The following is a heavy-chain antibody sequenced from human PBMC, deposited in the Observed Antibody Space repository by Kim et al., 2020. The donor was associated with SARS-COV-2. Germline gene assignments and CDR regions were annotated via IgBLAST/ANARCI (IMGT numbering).Heavy chain of an antibody. CDR1: GCSISSSSYY. CDR2: IYYSGST. J-gene: IGHJ4*02. CDR3: AREGADILTGYYIGGDY. Sequence: SETLSLTCTVSGCSISSSSYYWGWIRQPPGKGLEWIGSIYYSGSTYYNPSLKSRVTISVDTSKNQFSLKLSSVTAADTAVYYCAREGADILTGYYIGGDYWGQGTLVTVSS. D-gene: IGHD3-9*01. V-gene: IGHV4-39*07.